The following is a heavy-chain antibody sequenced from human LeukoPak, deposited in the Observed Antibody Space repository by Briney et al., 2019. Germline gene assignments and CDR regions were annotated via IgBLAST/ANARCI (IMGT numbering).Heavy chain of an antibody. J-gene: IGHJ6*02. Sequence: ASVKVSCTASGYTFTGYYVDWVRQAPGQGLEWMGIINPSGGSTSYAQKFQGRVTMTRDTSTSTVYMELSSVGSEDAAVYYCARGAFGFDYYYGMDVWGQGTTVTVSS. V-gene: IGHV1-46*01. CDR1: GYTFTGYY. D-gene: IGHD3-16*01. CDR2: INPSGGST. CDR3: ARGAFGFDYYYGMDV.